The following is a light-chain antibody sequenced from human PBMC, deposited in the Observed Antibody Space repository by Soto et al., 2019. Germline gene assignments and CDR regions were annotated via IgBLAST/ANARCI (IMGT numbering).Light chain of an antibody. CDR1: QRVTSVH. J-gene: IGKJ2*01. CDR3: QYYGASPLYT. Sequence: EMVLTQSPGTLSLSPGKRATLSCRASQRVTSVHLAWYQQRPGTAPMLLLYGASNRATGVTERFTGSASGTDFNLTISRLGPEDSATYYCQYYGASPLYTFGRGTKLEIE. CDR2: GAS. V-gene: IGKV3-20*01.